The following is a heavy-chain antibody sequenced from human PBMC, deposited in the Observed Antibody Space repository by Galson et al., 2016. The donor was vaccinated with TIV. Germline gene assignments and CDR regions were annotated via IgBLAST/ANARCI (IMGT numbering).Heavy chain of an antibody. CDR1: GDSVSSDSAA. V-gene: IGHV6-1*01. J-gene: IGHJ4*02. CDR2: TYYRSKWYN. D-gene: IGHD3-3*01. Sequence: CAISGDSVSSDSAAWNWIRQSPSRGLGWLGRTYYRSKWYNDYAVAVKSRITITPDTSKNQFSLQLTSVTPEDTAVYYCARATPSVFGVVMTLDYWGQGTLVTVSS. CDR3: ARATPSVFGVVMTLDY.